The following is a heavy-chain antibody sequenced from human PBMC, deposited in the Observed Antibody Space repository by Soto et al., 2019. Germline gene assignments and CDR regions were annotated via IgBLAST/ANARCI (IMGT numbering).Heavy chain of an antibody. CDR1: GGTFSTYT. CDR2: IIPMLTVT. J-gene: IGHJ3*01. CDR3: SIGSWSAETFDV. V-gene: IGHV1-69*02. D-gene: IGHD2-2*01. Sequence: QVHLEQSGAEVKKPGSSVTVSCKAAGGTFSTYTLIWVRQAPGQGLEWMGRIIPMLTVTNSAQKFQGRVTLAAEQYSITAFMELTSLTSDDTAVYYCSIGSWSAETFDVWGQGTMVTVSS.